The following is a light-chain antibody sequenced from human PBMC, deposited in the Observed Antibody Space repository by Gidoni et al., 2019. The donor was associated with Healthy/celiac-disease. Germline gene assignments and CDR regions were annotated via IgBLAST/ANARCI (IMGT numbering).Light chain of an antibody. J-gene: IGKJ1*01. V-gene: IGKV3-20*01. CDR2: GAS. CDR1: QSVSSSY. CDR3: QQYGSSRWT. Sequence: EIVLTQSPGTLSLSPGERATLSCRASQSVSSSYLAWYQQKPGQAPRLLTYGASSRATGIPDRFSGSGSGTDFTLTISRLEPEDFAVYYCQQYGSSRWTFXQXTKVXIK.